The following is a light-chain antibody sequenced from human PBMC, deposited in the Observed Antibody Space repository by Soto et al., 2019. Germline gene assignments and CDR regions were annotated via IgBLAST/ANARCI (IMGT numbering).Light chain of an antibody. CDR2: GAS. J-gene: IGKJ1*01. Sequence: IRMTQSPSTLSASEGDRVTITCRASQSISSWLAWYQQKPGKAPKLLIYGASNLHSGVPPRFSGSGSGTDFTLAISSLQPEDSATYYCPHDINYLWPSGQGT. CDR3: PHDINYLWP. V-gene: IGKV1-5*01. CDR1: QSISSW.